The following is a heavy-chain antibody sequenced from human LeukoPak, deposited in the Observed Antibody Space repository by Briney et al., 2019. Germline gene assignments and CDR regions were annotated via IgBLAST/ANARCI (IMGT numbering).Heavy chain of an antibody. V-gene: IGHV4-39*07. J-gene: IGHJ4*02. D-gene: IGHD3-3*01. Sequence: SETLSLTCTVSGGSISSGGYYWSWIRQPPGKGLEWIGNIYHSGTTYYNPALKSRVTMSVDMSRNQFSLKLSSVTAADTAVYYCASRGEWLLTSKVDYWGQGTLVTVSS. CDR2: IYHSGTT. CDR1: GGSISSGGYY. CDR3: ASRGEWLLTSKVDY.